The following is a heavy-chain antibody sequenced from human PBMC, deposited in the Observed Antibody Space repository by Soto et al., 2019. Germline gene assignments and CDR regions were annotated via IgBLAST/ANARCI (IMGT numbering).Heavy chain of an antibody. CDR1: GGSFTSNNW. Sequence: SETLSLTCTVSGGSFTSNNWWTWVRQPPGQGLEWIGEIYRTGSTNYNPSRKSRVTISLDKSENQFSLKVTSLTAADTAVYYCASRDPGTSVDYWGQGTLVTVSS. D-gene: IGHD1-7*01. CDR3: ASRDPGTSVDY. CDR2: IYRTGST. J-gene: IGHJ4*02. V-gene: IGHV4-4*02.